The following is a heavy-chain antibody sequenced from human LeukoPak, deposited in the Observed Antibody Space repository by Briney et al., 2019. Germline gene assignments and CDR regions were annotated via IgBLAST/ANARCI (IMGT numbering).Heavy chain of an antibody. J-gene: IGHJ3*02. CDR3: AREWKRVPVGGSYTDDAFDI. Sequence: ASVKVSCKASGYTFTSYAMNWVRQAPGQGLEWMGWINTNTGNPTYAQGFTGRFVFSLDTSVSTAYLQISSLKAEDTAVYYCAREWKRVPVGGSYTDDAFDIWGQGTMVTVSS. CDR1: GYTFTSYA. D-gene: IGHD1-26*01. CDR2: INTNTGNP. V-gene: IGHV7-4-1*02.